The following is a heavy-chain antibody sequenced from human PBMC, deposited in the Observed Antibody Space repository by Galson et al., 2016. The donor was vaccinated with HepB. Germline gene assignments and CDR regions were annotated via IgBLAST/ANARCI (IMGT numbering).Heavy chain of an antibody. D-gene: IGHD6-6*01. CDR1: GGSMSSYY. Sequence: SETLSLTCTVSGGSMSSYYWSWIRQPPGKGLEWIGYIYYTGSTNYNPSLRSRATISVDTSKNQFSLRLSSVTAADTAIYYCARGSSIAANWFDPWGQGTLVRVSS. V-gene: IGHV4-59*01. CDR2: IYYTGST. J-gene: IGHJ5*02. CDR3: ARGSSIAANWFDP.